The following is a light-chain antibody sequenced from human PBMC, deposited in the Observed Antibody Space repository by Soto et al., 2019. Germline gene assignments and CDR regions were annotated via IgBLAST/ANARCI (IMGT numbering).Light chain of an antibody. CDR2: DVS. Sequence: QSVLTQPSSVSGSPGQSVTISCTGTSSDVGGYNYVSWYQQHPGKAPKLMIYDVSKRPSGVPDRFSGSKSGNTASLTISGLQAEDEADYYCCSYAGSYTFEVFGGGTKLTVL. CDR1: SSDVGGYNY. CDR3: CSYAGSYTFEV. V-gene: IGLV2-11*01. J-gene: IGLJ2*01.